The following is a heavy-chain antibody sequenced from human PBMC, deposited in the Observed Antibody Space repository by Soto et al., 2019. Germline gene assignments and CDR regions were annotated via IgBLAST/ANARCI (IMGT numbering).Heavy chain of an antibody. D-gene: IGHD3-3*01. V-gene: IGHV1-69*13. CDR1: GGTFSSYA. CDR2: IIPIFGTA. CDR3: ARAPSGLFGVVRRTSPSVGGFDP. Sequence: ASVKVSCKASGGTFSSYAISWVRQAPGQGLEWMGGIIPIFGTANYAQKFQGRVTITADESTSTAYMELSSLRSEDTAVYYCARAPSGLFGVVRRTSPSVGGFDPWGQGTLVTVSS. J-gene: IGHJ5*02.